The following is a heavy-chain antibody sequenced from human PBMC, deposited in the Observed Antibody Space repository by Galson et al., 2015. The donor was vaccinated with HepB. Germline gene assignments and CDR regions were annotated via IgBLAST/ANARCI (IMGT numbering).Heavy chain of an antibody. J-gene: IGHJ4*02. D-gene: IGHD3-16*02. Sequence: SLRLSCAASGFTFSDYWMHWVRQAPGKGLVWVSRVNNDGSTTSYADSVKGRFTVSRDYAKNTVYLQMNSLRAEDTAVYYCARGRALVYPFDYWGQGALVTVSS. CDR3: ARGRALVYPFDY. CDR1: GFTFSDYW. CDR2: VNNDGSTT. V-gene: IGHV3-74*01.